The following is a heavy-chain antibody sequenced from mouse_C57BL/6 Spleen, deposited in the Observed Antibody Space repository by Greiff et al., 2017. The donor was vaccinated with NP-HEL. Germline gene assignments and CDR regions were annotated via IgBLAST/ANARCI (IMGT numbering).Heavy chain of an antibody. D-gene: IGHD1-1*01. CDR1: GYAFSSYW. CDR2: IYPGDGDT. V-gene: IGHV1-80*01. Sequence: QVQLQQPGAELVKPGASVKISCKASGYAFSSYWMNWVKQRPGKGLEWIGQIYPGDGDTNYNGKFKGKATLTADKSSSTAYMQLSSLTSEDSAVYFCARGVTTVVPTTYFDYWGQGTTLTVSS. J-gene: IGHJ2*01. CDR3: ARGVTTVVPTTYFDY.